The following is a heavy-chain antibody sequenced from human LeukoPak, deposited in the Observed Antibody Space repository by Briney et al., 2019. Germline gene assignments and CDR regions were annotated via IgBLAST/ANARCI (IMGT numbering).Heavy chain of an antibody. CDR2: INPNSGGT. Sequence: ASVKVSCKASGYTFTGYYMHWVRQAPGQGLEWMGWINPNSGGTNYAQKFQGWVTMTRDTSISTACMELSRLRSDDTAVYYCAREGSTSSEVDYWGQGTLVTVSS. CDR3: AREGSTSSEVDY. D-gene: IGHD2-2*01. V-gene: IGHV1-2*04. CDR1: GYTFTGYY. J-gene: IGHJ4*02.